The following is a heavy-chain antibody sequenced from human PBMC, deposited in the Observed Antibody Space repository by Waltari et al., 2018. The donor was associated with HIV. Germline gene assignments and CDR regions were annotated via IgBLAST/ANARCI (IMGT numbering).Heavy chain of an antibody. V-gene: IGHV3-72*01. J-gene: IGHJ4*02. CDR3: GRGAAGSVSDY. Sequence: EVQLVESGGGLVKPGGSLRLSCAASGFTLSAHYMDWVRQAPGKGLEWVGRSRSNANGYTTEYAASVEGRFSISRDEASNSAYLQMNSLKTEDTAVYFCGRGAAGSVSDYWGPGTLVTVSS. CDR1: GFTLSAHY. CDR2: SRSNANGYTT. D-gene: IGHD2-15*01.